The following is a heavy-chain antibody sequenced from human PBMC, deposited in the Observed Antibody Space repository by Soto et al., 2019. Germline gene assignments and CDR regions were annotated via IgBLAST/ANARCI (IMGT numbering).Heavy chain of an antibody. CDR3: ARDGYGDYGGWVDP. CDR2: ISSSGNTI. CDR1: GFTFSDYY. V-gene: IGHV3-11*01. D-gene: IGHD4-17*01. J-gene: IGHJ5*02. Sequence: QVQLVESGGGLVKPGGSLRLSCAASGFTFSDYYMTWIRQAPGQGLEWVAYISSSGNTIYYAASVKGRFTISRDNAKNSLSLQMNSLRADDTAVYYCARDGYGDYGGWVDPWGQGTLVTVSS.